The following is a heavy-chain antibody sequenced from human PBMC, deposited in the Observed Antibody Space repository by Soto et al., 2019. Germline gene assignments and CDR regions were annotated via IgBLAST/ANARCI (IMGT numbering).Heavy chain of an antibody. D-gene: IGHD2-15*01. CDR1: GYTFTCYY. CDR2: INPSGGST. Sequence: ASVKASCKASGYTFTCYYMHWVQQAPGQGLEWMGIINPSGGSTSYAQKFQGRVTMTRDTSTSTVYMELSSLRSEDTAVYYCARDQGWIYSHYYYYGMDVWGQGTTVTVSS. J-gene: IGHJ6*02. V-gene: IGHV1-46*01. CDR3: ARDQGWIYSHYYYYGMDV.